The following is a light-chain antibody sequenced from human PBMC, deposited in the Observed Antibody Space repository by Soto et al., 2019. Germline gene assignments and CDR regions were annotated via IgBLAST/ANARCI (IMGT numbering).Light chain of an antibody. Sequence: EIVLTQSPATLSLSPGERATLSCGASQNVGNYFLAWYQQKPGLAPRLLIFDVSNRFTGIPDRFSGSGSGTDFTLTISRLEPEDSAVYYCQQFGASLPFGGGTKVEV. CDR2: DVS. CDR1: QNVGNYF. CDR3: QQFGASLP. J-gene: IGKJ4*01. V-gene: IGKV3D-20*01.